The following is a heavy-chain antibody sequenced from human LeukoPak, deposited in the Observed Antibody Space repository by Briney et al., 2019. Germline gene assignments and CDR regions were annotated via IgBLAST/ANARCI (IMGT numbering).Heavy chain of an antibody. V-gene: IGHV4-59*08. D-gene: IGHD3-16*01. CDR1: GGSISSYY. Sequence: SETLSLTCTVSGGSISSYYWSWIRQPPGKGLEWIGYIYYSGSTNYNPSLKSRVTISVDTSKNQFSLKPSSVTAADTAVYYCARRKGLYGYYYGMDVWGQGTTVTVSS. CDR2: IYYSGST. J-gene: IGHJ6*01. CDR3: ARRKGLYGYYYGMDV.